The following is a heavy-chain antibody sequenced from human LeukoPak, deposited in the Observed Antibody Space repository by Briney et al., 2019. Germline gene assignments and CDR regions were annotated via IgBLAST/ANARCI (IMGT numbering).Heavy chain of an antibody. J-gene: IGHJ4*02. CDR2: IYYSGST. CDR1: GGSISSYY. Sequence: SETLSLTCTVSGGSISSYYWSWIRQPPGKGLEWIGYIYYSGSTDYNPSLKSRVTISVDTSKNQFSLKLSSVTAADTAVYYCARGVGATLYYFDYWGQGTLVTVSS. V-gene: IGHV4-59*01. CDR3: ARGVGATLYYFDY. D-gene: IGHD1-26*01.